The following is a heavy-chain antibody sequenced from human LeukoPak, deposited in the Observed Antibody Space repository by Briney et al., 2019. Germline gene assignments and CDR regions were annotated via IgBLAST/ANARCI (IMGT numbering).Heavy chain of an antibody. CDR3: ARISPYCGGDCYSTIFDY. CDR2: IYYSGST. D-gene: IGHD2-21*02. CDR1: GDSISSYY. J-gene: IGHJ4*02. V-gene: IGHV4-59*01. Sequence: SETLSLTCTVSGDSISSYYWSWIRQPPGKGLEWIGYIYYSGSTNYNPSLKSRVTISVDTSKNQFSLKLSSVTAADTAVYYCARISPYCGGDCYSTIFDYWGQGTLVTVSS.